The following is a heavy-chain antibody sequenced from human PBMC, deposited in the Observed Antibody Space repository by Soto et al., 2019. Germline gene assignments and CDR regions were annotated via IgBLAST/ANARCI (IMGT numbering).Heavy chain of an antibody. CDR3: AHRGTGDWSGGSCSQGFDP. J-gene: IGHJ5*02. CDR1: GFSLSTSGVG. Sequence: QITLKESGPTLVKPTQTLTLTCTFSGFSLSTSGVGVGWIRQPPGKALEWLALIYWDDDKRYSPSLKSRLTITKDTSKNQVVLTMTNLYPVDTATYYCAHRGTGDWSGGSCSQGFDPWGQGTLVTFSA. V-gene: IGHV2-5*02. D-gene: IGHD2-15*01. CDR2: IYWDDDK.